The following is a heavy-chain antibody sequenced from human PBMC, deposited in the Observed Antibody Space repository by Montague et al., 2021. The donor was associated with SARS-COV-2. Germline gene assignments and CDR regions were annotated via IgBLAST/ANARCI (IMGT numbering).Heavy chain of an antibody. CDR2: IYYSGST. J-gene: IGHJ4*02. Sequence: SETLSLTCTVSGGSINSSSYYWVWIRQSPGKGLDGIGSIYYSGSTYHNPSLKSRVTMSVDTSKNQFSLKLSSVTAADTAVYYCARRDLRWGRWGYYDYWGQGTLVTVSS. CDR1: GGSINSSSYY. D-gene: IGHD2-21*01. V-gene: IGHV4-39*01. CDR3: ARRDLRWGRWGYYDY.